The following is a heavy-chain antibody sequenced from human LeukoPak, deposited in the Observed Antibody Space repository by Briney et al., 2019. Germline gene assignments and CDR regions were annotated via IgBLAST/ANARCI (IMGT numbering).Heavy chain of an antibody. J-gene: IGHJ4*02. Sequence: GGSLRLSCVVSGFTFSSYWMSWVRQAPGKGLEWVANIKQDGSEKYYVDSVKGRFTMSRDNAKNSLYLQMNSLRAEDTAVYYCARVQWELRSVGSYFEYCGQGALVTVSS. CDR3: ARVQWELRSVGSYFEY. V-gene: IGHV3-7*01. CDR1: GFTFSSYW. CDR2: IKQDGSEK. D-gene: IGHD1-26*01.